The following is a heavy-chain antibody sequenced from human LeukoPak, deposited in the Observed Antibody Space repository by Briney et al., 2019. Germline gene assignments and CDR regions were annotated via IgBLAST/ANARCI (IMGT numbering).Heavy chain of an antibody. V-gene: IGHV1-18*01. J-gene: IGHJ4*02. CDR2: ISAYNGNT. CDR3: ASGFLYDSSGYYPFSFDY. D-gene: IGHD3-22*01. CDR1: GYTFTSYG. Sequence: ASVKVSCKASGYTFTSYGISWVRQAPGQGLEWMGWISAYNGNTNYAQKLQGRVTMTTDTSTSTAYMELRSLRSDDTAVYYCASGFLYDSSGYYPFSFDYWGQGTLVTVSS.